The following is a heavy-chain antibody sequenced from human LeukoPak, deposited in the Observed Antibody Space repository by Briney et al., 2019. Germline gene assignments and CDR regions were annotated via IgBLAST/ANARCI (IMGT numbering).Heavy chain of an antibody. V-gene: IGHV4-38-2*02. J-gene: IGHJ3*02. D-gene: IGHD1-26*01. CDR3: ARGGSNIVGASSRAFDI. CDR1: GYSISSGYY. CDR2: IYYSGST. Sequence: PSETLSLTCTVSGYSISSGYYWGWIRQPPGKGLEWIGSIYYSGSTYYNPSLKSRVTKSVDTSKNQFSLKLSSVTAADTAVYYCARGGSNIVGASSRAFDIWGQGTMVTVSS.